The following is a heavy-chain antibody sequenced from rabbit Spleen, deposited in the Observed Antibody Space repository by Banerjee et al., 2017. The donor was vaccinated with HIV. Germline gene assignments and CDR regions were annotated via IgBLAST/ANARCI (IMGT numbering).Heavy chain of an antibody. CDR2: IYAGSSGNT. V-gene: IGHV1S40*01. CDR3: ASDAGTSFSTYGMDL. D-gene: IGHD8-1*01. J-gene: IGHJ6*01. CDR1: GFSLSGNYY. Sequence: QSLEESGGDLVKPDGSLTLTCTDSGFSLSGNYYMCWFRQAPGKGLEWIACIYAGSSGNTYYASWAKGRFTISKASSTTVTLQMTSLTAADTATYFCASDAGTSFSTYGMDLWGQGTLVTVS.